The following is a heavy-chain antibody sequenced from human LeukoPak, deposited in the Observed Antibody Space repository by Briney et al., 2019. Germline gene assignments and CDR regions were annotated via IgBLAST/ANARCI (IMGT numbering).Heavy chain of an antibody. Sequence: SVKVSCKASGGTFSSYTISWVRHAPGQGLEWMGRIIPILGIANYAEKVQGRVTSTADKSTSTAYIELSSLRSEDTAVYYCARERGLGYCSSTSCPGAMDVWGKGTTVTVSS. CDR3: ARERGLGYCSSTSCPGAMDV. CDR1: GGTFSSYT. CDR2: IIPILGIA. D-gene: IGHD2-2*01. V-gene: IGHV1-69*04. J-gene: IGHJ6*03.